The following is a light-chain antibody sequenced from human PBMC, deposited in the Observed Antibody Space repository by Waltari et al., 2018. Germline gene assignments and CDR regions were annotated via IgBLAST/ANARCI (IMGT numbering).Light chain of an antibody. CDR3: SSYAISSTPVI. J-gene: IGLJ2*01. Sequence: QSALTQPASVSGSPGQSITISCSGPSSDLGYYNYLSTYQQHPGNAPKLMIHDVSNRPSGVSSRFSGSKSGNTASLTISGLQAEDEADYYCSSYAISSTPVIFGGGTKLTVL. CDR2: DVS. V-gene: IGLV2-14*03. CDR1: SSDLGYYNY.